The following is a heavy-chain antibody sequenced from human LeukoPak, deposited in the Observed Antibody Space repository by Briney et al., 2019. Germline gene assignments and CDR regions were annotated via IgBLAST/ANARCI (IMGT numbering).Heavy chain of an antibody. CDR1: GYSISGGYH. D-gene: IGHD2-2*01. CDR3: ARVGYCSTASCYQASFLDY. Sequence: SETLSLTCTVSGYSISGGYHWGWIRQPPGKGLEWIGSIYHDGSTYYNPSLKSRVTMSVDTSKNQVSLKLKPVTAADTALYYCARVGYCSTASCYQASFLDYWGQGTLATVYS. V-gene: IGHV4-38-2*02. J-gene: IGHJ4*02. CDR2: IYHDGST.